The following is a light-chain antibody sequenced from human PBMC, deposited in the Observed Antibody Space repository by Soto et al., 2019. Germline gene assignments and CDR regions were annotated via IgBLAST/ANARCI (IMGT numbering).Light chain of an antibody. CDR2: QAS. V-gene: IGKV1-5*03. Sequence: DIQMTQSPSALSASVGDRVIITCRASQGINRWLAWYQQKPGKAPKLLIYQASSLESGVSSRFSGSGSGTEFTLTISSLQPDDSATYYCQQYDSYSWTFGQGTKVEI. CDR1: QGINRW. J-gene: IGKJ1*01. CDR3: QQYDSYSWT.